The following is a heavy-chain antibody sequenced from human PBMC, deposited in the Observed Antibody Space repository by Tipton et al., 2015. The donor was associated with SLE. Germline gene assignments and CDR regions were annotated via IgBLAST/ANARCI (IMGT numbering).Heavy chain of an antibody. CDR1: GGSISSYY. CDR2: VHSSGST. CDR3: ATSGYEFLNWFDP. D-gene: IGHD5-12*01. V-gene: IGHV4-59*01. J-gene: IGHJ5*02. Sequence: TLSLTCTVSGGSISSYYWSWIRQPPGKRLEWIGHVHSSGSTNYNPSLKSRVTISLDTSKNQFSLRMTSVTAADTAVYYCATSGYEFLNWFDPWGQGTPVTVSP.